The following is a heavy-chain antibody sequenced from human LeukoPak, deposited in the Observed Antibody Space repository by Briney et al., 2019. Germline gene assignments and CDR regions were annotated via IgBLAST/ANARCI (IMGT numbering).Heavy chain of an antibody. V-gene: IGHV4-59*01. CDR2: IYYSGST. J-gene: IGHJ4*02. CDR3: AREDSSGYYYGLFDY. CDR1: GGSISSYY. Sequence: PSETLSLTCTVSGGSISSYYWSWIRQPPGKGLEWIGYIYYSGSTNYNPSLKSRVTISVDTSKNQFSLKLSSVTAADTAVYYCAREDSSGYYYGLFDYWGQGTLVTVSS. D-gene: IGHD3-22*01.